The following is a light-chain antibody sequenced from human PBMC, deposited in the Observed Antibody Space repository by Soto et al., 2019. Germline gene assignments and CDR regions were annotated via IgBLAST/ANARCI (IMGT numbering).Light chain of an antibody. Sequence: AIQLTQSPSSLSASVGDRVTITCRASQGISSALAWYQQKPGKAPKLLIYDASSLESGVPSRFSGSRSETDFTRTISSQQSEDFATDNCQHFNSYPLALTFGGGTKVEIK. CDR2: DAS. CDR1: QGISSA. CDR3: QHFNSYPLALT. V-gene: IGKV1-13*02. J-gene: IGKJ4*02.